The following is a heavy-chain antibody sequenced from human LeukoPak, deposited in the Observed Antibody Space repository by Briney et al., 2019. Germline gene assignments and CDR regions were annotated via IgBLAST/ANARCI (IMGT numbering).Heavy chain of an antibody. J-gene: IGHJ4*02. CDR3: ARRSSGWYYFDY. CDR2: IYYSGST. V-gene: IGHV4-39*01. CDR1: GGSISSSSYY. Sequence: SETLSLTCTVSGGSISSSSYYWGWIRQPPGKGLEWIGSIYYSGSTYYNPSLKSRVTISVDTSKNQFSLKLSSVTAADTAVYYCARRSSGWYYFDYWGQGTLVTVSS. D-gene: IGHD6-13*01.